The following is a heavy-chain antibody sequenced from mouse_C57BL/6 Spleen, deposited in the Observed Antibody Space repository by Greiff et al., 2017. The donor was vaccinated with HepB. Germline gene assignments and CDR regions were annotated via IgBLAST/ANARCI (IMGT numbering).Heavy chain of an antibody. CDR2: ISSGGDYI. Sequence: EVKVVESGEGLVKPGGSLKLSCAASGFTFSSYAMSWVRQTPEKRLEWVAYISSGGDYIYYADTVKGRFTISRDNARNTLYLQMSSLKSEDTAMYYCTRDRGDYDGAYAMDYWGQGTSVTVSS. CDR3: TRDRGDYDGAYAMDY. V-gene: IGHV5-9-1*02. D-gene: IGHD2-4*01. J-gene: IGHJ4*01. CDR1: GFTFSSYA.